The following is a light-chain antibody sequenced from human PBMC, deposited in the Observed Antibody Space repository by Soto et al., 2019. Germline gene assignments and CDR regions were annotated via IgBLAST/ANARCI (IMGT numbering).Light chain of an antibody. CDR3: SSYTSSSTLEV. Sequence: QSVLAQPASVSGSPGQSITISCTGTSSDVGGYNYVSWYQQHPGKAPKLMIYDVSNRPSGVSNRFSGSKSGNTASLTISGLQAEGEADYHCSSYTSSSTLEVFGGGTKLTVL. V-gene: IGLV2-14*01. CDR1: SSDVGGYNY. CDR2: DVS. J-gene: IGLJ2*01.